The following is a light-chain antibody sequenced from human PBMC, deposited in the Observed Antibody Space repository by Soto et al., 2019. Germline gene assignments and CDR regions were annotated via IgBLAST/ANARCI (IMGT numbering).Light chain of an antibody. V-gene: IGKV3-15*01. Sequence: EIVMTQSPATLSVSPGERATLSYRASQSVSSNLAWYQQKPGQAPRLLIYGASTRATGIPARFSGSGSGTEFTLTISSLQSEDFAVYYCQHYNNWPLAFGGGTKVEIQ. CDR1: QSVSSN. J-gene: IGKJ4*01. CDR2: GAS. CDR3: QHYNNWPLA.